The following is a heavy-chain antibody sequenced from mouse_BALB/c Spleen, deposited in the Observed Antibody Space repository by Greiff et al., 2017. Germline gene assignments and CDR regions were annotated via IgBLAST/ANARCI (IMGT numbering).Heavy chain of an antibody. CDR2: IYPGSGNT. CDR1: GYTFTDYY. J-gene: IGHJ4*01. Sequence: VQLQQSGAELARPGASVKLSCKASGYTFTDYYINWVKQRPGQGLEWIGEIYPGSGNTYYNEKFKGKATLTADKSSSTAYMQLSSLTSEDSAVYFCARLRYDDDEYAMDYWGQGTAVTVSS. V-gene: IGHV1-77*01. CDR3: ARLRYDDDEYAMDY. D-gene: IGHD2-4*01.